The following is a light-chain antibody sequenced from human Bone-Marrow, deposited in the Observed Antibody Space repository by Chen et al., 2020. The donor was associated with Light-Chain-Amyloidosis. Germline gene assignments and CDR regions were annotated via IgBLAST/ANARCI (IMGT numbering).Light chain of an antibody. CDR1: QTISSW. CDR3: QQYHSYSQT. Sequence: DIQMTQSPSTLSASVGDRVTITCRASQTISSWLAWYQQKPGKAPKLLIYQTSTLKSGVPSRFSGSGSGTEYTLTISSLQPDDFATYYCQQYHSYSQTFGHGTKVEIK. V-gene: IGKV1-5*03. CDR2: QTS. J-gene: IGKJ1*01.